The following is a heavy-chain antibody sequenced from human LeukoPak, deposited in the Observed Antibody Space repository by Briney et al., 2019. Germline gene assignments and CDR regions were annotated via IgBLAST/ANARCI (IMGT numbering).Heavy chain of an antibody. V-gene: IGHV3-21*04. CDR3: ASRGSESGWPDY. CDR1: GFTFSSYS. D-gene: IGHD6-19*01. Sequence: GGSLRLSCAASGFTFSSYSMNWVRQAPGKGLEWVSSISSSSSYIYYADSVKGRFTISRDNSKNTLYLQMNSLRAEDTAVYYCASRGSESGWPDYWGQGTLVTVSS. CDR2: ISSSSSYI. J-gene: IGHJ4*02.